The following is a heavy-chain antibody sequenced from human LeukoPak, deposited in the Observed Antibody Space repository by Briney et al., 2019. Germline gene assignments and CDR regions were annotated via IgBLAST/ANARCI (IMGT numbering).Heavy chain of an antibody. Sequence: SVEVSCKASGGTFSSYAISWVRQAPGQGLEWMGGIIPIFGTANYAQKFQGRVTVTADESTSTAYMELSSLRSEDTAVYYCARDPMGLRRGGLDYYGMDVWGKGTTVTVS. V-gene: IGHV1-69*13. CDR3: ARDPMGLRRGGLDYYGMDV. CDR1: GGTFSSYA. CDR2: IIPIFGTA. J-gene: IGHJ6*04. D-gene: IGHD5-12*01.